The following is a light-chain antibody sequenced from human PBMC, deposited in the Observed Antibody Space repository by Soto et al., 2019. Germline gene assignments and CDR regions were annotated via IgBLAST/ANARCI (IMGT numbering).Light chain of an antibody. CDR3: QQYHNWPIT. J-gene: IGKJ5*01. CDR1: QSLVHSDGNTY. V-gene: IGKV2-24*01. Sequence: DIVMTQTPLSSPVTLGQPASISCRSSQSLVHSDGNTYLSWLQQRPGQPPRLLIYKISNRFSGVPDRFSGSGSGTEFTLAISSLQSEDFAVYYCQQYHNWPITFGQGTRLEI. CDR2: KIS.